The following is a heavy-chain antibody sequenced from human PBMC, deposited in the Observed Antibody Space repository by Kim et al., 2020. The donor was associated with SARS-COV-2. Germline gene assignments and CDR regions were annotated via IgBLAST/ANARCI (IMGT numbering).Heavy chain of an antibody. Sequence: GGSLRLSCAASGFTFNTYGMYWVRQAPGKGLEWVAVISYDGSNKYYADSVKGRFTISRDNSKNTLYLQMNSLRAEDTAVYYCAKAVLRGVNYYYCGMDVWGQGTTVTVSS. CDR1: GFTFNTYG. J-gene: IGHJ6*02. D-gene: IGHD3-10*01. CDR2: ISYDGSNK. V-gene: IGHV3-30*18. CDR3: AKAVLRGVNYYYCGMDV.